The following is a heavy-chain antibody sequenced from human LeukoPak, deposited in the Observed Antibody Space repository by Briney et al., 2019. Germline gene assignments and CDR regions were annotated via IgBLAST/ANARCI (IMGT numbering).Heavy chain of an antibody. D-gene: IGHD3-10*01. CDR2: FDPEDGET. CDR1: GYTLTELS. Sequence: VASVKVSCKVSGYTLTELSMHWVRQAPGKGLEWMGGFDPEDGETIYAQKFQGRVTMTEDTSTDTAYMELSSLGSEDTAVYYCARSVTMVRGVIITLTTTPFDYWGQGTLVTVSS. J-gene: IGHJ4*02. V-gene: IGHV1-24*01. CDR3: ARSVTMVRGVIITLTTTPFDY.